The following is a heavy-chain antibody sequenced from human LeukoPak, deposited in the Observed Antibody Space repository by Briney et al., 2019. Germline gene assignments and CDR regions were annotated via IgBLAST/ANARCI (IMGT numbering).Heavy chain of an antibody. Sequence: AAVRVSCKAPRYTFTSYDINGVPHAPGEGLEWRGWKNPNSGNTGYAQRFQSRITTTRATSISTAYMELSSLRSEDTAVYYCARGPLVRLPSSFDPWGQGNLVTVSS. J-gene: IGHJ5*02. CDR3: ARGPLVRLPSSFDP. CDR2: KNPNSGNT. CDR1: RYTFTSYD. D-gene: IGHD3-16*02. V-gene: IGHV1-8*01.